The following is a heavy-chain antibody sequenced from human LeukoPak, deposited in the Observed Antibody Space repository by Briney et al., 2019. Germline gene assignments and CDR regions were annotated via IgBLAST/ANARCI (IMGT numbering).Heavy chain of an antibody. D-gene: IGHD5-18*01. CDR3: ARGDGRGYSYGPTADFDY. Sequence: SVKVSCEASGGTFSSYAISWVRQAPGQGLEWMGRIIPIFGIANYAQKFQGRVTITADKSTSTAYMELSSLRSEDTAVYYCARGDGRGYSYGPTADFDYWGQGTLVTVSS. CDR2: IIPIFGIA. V-gene: IGHV1-69*04. CDR1: GGTFSSYA. J-gene: IGHJ4*02.